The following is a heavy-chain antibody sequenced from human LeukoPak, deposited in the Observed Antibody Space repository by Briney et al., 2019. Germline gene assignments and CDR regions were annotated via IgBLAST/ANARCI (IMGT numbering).Heavy chain of an antibody. D-gene: IGHD3-9*01. CDR1: GFTFSSYG. J-gene: IGHJ4*02. V-gene: IGHV3-30*18. Sequence: GGSLRLSCAASGFTFSSYGMHWVRQAPGKGLEWVALISYDGSNKYYADSVKGRFTISRDNSKNTLYLQMNSLRAEDTAVYYCAKDRRVYDILTPFDYWGQGTLVTVSS. CDR2: ISYDGSNK. CDR3: AKDRRVYDILTPFDY.